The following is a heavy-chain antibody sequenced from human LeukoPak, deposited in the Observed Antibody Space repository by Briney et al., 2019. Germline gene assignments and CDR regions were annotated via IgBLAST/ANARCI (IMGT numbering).Heavy chain of an antibody. Sequence: PAGTLRLSCAASGCTFSSYALSWVRQAPGKGLEWVSAISGSGGSTYYAGSVKGRFSIYRDNTKNTLYLRMNSLRAEDTAVYDCARAGEMIVVVIDYWGQGTLVTVSS. V-gene: IGHV3-23*01. CDR1: GCTFSSYA. CDR3: ARAGEMIVVVIDY. CDR2: ISGSGGST. J-gene: IGHJ4*02. D-gene: IGHD3-22*01.